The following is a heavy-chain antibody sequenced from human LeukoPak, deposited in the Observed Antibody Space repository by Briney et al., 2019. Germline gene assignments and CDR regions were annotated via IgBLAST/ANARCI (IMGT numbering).Heavy chain of an antibody. D-gene: IGHD5-18*01. Sequence: PGGSLRLSCAASGFTFDSYGMHWVRQAPGKGLEWVAFIRYDGTDKYYTDSVKGRFTLSRDNSKNTLYLQMNSLRAEDTAVYYCAKDLVSYGYIYPDFWGQGTLVTVSS. V-gene: IGHV3-30*02. CDR1: GFTFDSYG. J-gene: IGHJ4*02. CDR2: IRYDGTDK. CDR3: AKDLVSYGYIYPDF.